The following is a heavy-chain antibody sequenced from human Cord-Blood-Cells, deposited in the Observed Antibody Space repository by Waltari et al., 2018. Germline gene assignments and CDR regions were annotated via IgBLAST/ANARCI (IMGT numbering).Heavy chain of an antibody. V-gene: IGHV4-38-2*02. CDR2: IYHSGST. D-gene: IGHD6-13*01. Sequence: QVQLQESGPGLVKPSETLSLTCTVSGYSIRSGYYWGWIRKPPGKGLEWIGSIYHSGSTYYNPSLKSRVTISVDTSKNQFSLKLSSVTAADTAVYYCARGVGIAAAGKVDYWGQGTLVTVSS. CDR1: GYSIRSGYY. CDR3: ARGVGIAAAGKVDY. J-gene: IGHJ4*02.